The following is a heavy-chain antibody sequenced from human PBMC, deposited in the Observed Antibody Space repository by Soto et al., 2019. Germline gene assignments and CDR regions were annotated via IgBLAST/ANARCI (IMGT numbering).Heavy chain of an antibody. J-gene: IGHJ5*02. CDR1: GSSISRSSYS. CDR2: IYYSGST. CDR3: ATRQGGSYNWFDP. Sequence: PSETLSLTCTVSGSSISRSSYSWGWIRQPPGKGLEWIGTIYYSGSTYYNPSLKSRVTISVDTSKNQFSLKLSSVTAADTAVYYCATRQGGSYNWFDPWGQGTLVTVSS. D-gene: IGHD2-15*01. V-gene: IGHV4-39*01.